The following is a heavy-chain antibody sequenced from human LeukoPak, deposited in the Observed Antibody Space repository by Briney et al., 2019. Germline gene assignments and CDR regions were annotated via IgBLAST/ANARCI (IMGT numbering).Heavy chain of an antibody. V-gene: IGHV4-34*01. D-gene: IGHD6-19*01. Sequence: SETLSLTCAVYGGSFSGYYWSWIRQPPGKGLEWIGEINHSGSTNYNPSLKSRVTISVDTSKNQFSLKLSSVTAADTAVYYCARQGGGSSGWYRSPYYYYYMDVWGKGTTVTISS. CDR2: INHSGST. CDR3: ARQGGGSSGWYRSPYYYYYMDV. J-gene: IGHJ6*03. CDR1: GGSFSGYY.